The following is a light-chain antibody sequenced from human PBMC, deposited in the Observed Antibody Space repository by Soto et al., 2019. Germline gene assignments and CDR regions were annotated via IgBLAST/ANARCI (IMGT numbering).Light chain of an antibody. J-gene: IGLJ1*01. CDR2: DVI. CDR3: SSYTSSSTLI. CDR1: SSDVGAYDY. V-gene: IGLV2-14*03. Sequence: SALTEPASVSGSPGQSITISCTGTSSDVGAYDYVSWYQQHPGKAPKLMIYDVINRPSGASNRFSGSKSGNTASLTISGLQAEDEADYYCSSYTSSSTLIFGTGTKLTVL.